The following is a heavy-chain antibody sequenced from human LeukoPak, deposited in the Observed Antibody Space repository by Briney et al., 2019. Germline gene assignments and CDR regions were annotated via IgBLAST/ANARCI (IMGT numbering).Heavy chain of an antibody. J-gene: IGHJ4*02. Sequence: ASVKVSCKASGGTFSSYAISWVRQAPGQGLEWMGGIIPIFGTANYAQKFQGRVTITADKSTSTAYMELSSLRSDDTAVYYCARDDAYYFDYWGQGTLVTVSS. CDR1: GGTFSSYA. V-gene: IGHV1-69*06. CDR2: IIPIFGTA. CDR3: ARDDAYYFDY.